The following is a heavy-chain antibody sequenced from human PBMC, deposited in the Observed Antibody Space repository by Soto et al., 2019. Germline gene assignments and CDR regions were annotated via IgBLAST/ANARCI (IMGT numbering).Heavy chain of an antibody. V-gene: IGHV3-30*19. CDR1: GFTFSDYV. D-gene: IGHD5-18*01. CDR3: VRDFEGSYGHGTFDY. Sequence: GGSLRLSCATSGFTFSDYVMHWVRQAPGKGLEWVAVISYDGSNKYYADSVKGRFTISRDNSKNTLYLQMNSLRAEDTAVYYCVRDFEGSYGHGTFDYRGQGTLVIVSS. CDR2: ISYDGSNK. J-gene: IGHJ4*02.